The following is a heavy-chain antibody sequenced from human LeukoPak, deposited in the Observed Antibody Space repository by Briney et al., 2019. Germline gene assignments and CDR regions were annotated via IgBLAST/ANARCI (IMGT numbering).Heavy chain of an antibody. V-gene: IGHV1-8*03. CDR1: GYTFTSYD. CDR2: MNPNSGNT. D-gene: IGHD3-3*01. CDR3: ARGRTDYDFWSGYYEKYYFDY. Sequence: ASVKFSCKVSGYTFTSYDINWVRQATGQGLEWMGWMNPNSGNTGYAQKFQGRVTITRNTSISTAYMELSSLRSEDTAVYYCARGRTDYDFWSGYYEKYYFDYWGQGTLVTVSS. J-gene: IGHJ4*02.